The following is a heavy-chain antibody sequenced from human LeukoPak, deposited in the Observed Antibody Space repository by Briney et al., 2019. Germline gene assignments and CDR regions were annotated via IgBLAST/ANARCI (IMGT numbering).Heavy chain of an antibody. Sequence: GGSLRLSCAASAFTFSNYWMNWVRQAPGKGLEWVANINQDGSDKYNVDSVKGRFTISRDNAKNSLYLQMNSLRVEDTAVYYCARVGKSGWDFDHWGQGTLVTVSS. CDR2: INQDGSDK. V-gene: IGHV3-7*01. CDR3: ARVGKSGWDFDH. CDR1: AFTFSNYW. D-gene: IGHD6-19*01. J-gene: IGHJ4*02.